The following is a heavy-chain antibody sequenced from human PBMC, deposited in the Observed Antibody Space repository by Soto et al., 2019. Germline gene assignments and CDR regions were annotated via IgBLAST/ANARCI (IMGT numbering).Heavy chain of an antibody. Sequence: VASVKVSCKASGYTFTSYAMHWVRQAPGQRLEWMGWINAGNGNTKYSQKFQGRVTITRDTSASTAYMELSSLRSEDTAVYYCARAPMIVVVRDAFDIWGQGTMVTVSS. CDR1: GYTFTSYA. D-gene: IGHD3-22*01. J-gene: IGHJ3*02. V-gene: IGHV1-3*01. CDR2: INAGNGNT. CDR3: ARAPMIVVVRDAFDI.